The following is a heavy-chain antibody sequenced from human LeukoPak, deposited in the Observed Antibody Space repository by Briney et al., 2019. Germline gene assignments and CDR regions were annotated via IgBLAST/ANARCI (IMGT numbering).Heavy chain of an antibody. J-gene: IGHJ4*02. D-gene: IGHD5-24*01. CDR1: GFMFSSYS. CDR2: ISPSGDIK. V-gene: IGHV3-23*01. Sequence: GGSLRLSCAASGFMFSSYSMNWVRQAPGKGLEWVSGISPSGDIKYYVDSVKGRFTVSRDNSKNTLYLQINSLRDEDTAVYYCAKDDAWLQYNDWGQGTLVTVSS. CDR3: AKDDAWLQYND.